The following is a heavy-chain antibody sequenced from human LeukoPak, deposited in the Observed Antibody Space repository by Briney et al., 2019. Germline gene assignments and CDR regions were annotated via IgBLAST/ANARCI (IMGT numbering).Heavy chain of an antibody. CDR1: GDSFSGYY. CDR3: ASTERCSTTCPLDY. Sequence: PSETLSLTCTVYGDSFSGYYWSWIRQPPGKGLEWIGEINYSGSTNYNPSFKSRVIISLDTSKNLFSLKLTSMTAADTAVYYCASTERCSTTCPLDYWGQGTLVTVSS. D-gene: IGHD2-2*01. V-gene: IGHV4-34*01. CDR2: INYSGST. J-gene: IGHJ4*02.